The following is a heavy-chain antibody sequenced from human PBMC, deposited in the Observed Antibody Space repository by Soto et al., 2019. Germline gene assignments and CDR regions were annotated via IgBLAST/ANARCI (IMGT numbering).Heavy chain of an antibody. Sequence: EVQLLESGGGLVQPGESLRLSCAASGFTFSSYAMSWVRQDPGKGLEWVSVISGSDDSTYYADSVKGRFTISRDNSKNTLYLQMHSLTAEYTAVYYCAKKSSSSTFDSWGQGTLVTVSS. CDR3: AKKSSSSTFDS. CDR2: ISGSDDST. CDR1: GFTFSSYA. J-gene: IGHJ4*02. D-gene: IGHD6-6*01. V-gene: IGHV3-23*01.